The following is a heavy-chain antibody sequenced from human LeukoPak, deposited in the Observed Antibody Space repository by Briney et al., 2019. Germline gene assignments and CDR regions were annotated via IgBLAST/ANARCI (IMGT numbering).Heavy chain of an antibody. CDR3: ARHPSRLATSAFY. V-gene: IGHV4-39*01. CDR1: GGSISSSSYY. CDR2: IYYSGST. Sequence: PSETLSLTCTVSGGSISSSSYYWGWIRQPPGKGLEWIGSIYYSGSTYYNPSLKSRVTISIDTSKNQFSLKLSSVTAADTAVYYCARHPSRLATSAFYWGQGTLVAVSS. J-gene: IGHJ4*02. D-gene: IGHD3-10*01.